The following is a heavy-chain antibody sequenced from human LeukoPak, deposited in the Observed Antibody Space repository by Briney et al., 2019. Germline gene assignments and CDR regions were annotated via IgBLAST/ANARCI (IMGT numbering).Heavy chain of an antibody. CDR1: EYTFTGNY. J-gene: IGHJ4*02. V-gene: IGHV1-2*02. D-gene: IGHD1-26*01. CDR2: INPNSGGT. Sequence: GASVKVSCKASEYTFTGNYMHWVRQAPGQGLEWMGWINPNSGGTNYAQKFQGRVTMTRDTSISTAYMELSRLRSDDTAVYYCARENPRDLGATPLSVDYWGQGTLVTVSS. CDR3: ARENPRDLGATPLSVDY.